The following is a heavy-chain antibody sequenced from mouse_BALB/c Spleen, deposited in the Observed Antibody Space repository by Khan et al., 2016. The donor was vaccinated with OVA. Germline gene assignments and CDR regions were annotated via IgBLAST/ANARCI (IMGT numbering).Heavy chain of an antibody. V-gene: IGHV9-3-1*01. CDR3: ARSPYFTYTMAY. Sequence: QIQLVQSGPELKKPGETVKISCKASGYTFTNFGMNWVKQAPGKGLEWMGWINTYTGEPTYADDFKGRFAFSLETSASTAYLQLNNLKNEDTATYVCARSPYFTYTMAYWGQGTSVTVSS. J-gene: IGHJ4*01. CDR2: INTYTGEP. D-gene: IGHD2-10*01. CDR1: GYTFTNFG.